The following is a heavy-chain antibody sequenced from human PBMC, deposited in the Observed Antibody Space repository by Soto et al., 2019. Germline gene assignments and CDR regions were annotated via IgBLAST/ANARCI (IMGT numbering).Heavy chain of an antibody. CDR1: GYSFTIYW. CDR2: IYPGDSDT. Sequence: GESLKISCMGSGYSFTIYWIGWVRQMPGKGLEWMGIIYPGDSDTRYSPSFQGQVTISADKSISTAYLQWSSLKASDTAMYYCARHGPXSSSWDANYYYYYGMDVWGQGTTVTVSS. V-gene: IGHV5-51*01. CDR3: ARHGPXSSSWDANYYYYYGMDV. D-gene: IGHD6-13*01. J-gene: IGHJ6*02.